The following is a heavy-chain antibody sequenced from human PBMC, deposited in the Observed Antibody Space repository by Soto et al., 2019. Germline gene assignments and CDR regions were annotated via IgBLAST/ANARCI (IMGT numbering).Heavy chain of an antibody. CDR3: AKDYFGAAGRYYYYYGMDV. CDR2: ISWNSGSI. J-gene: IGHJ6*02. CDR1: GFTFDDYA. V-gene: IGHV3-9*01. Sequence: SLRLSCAASGFTFDDYAMHWVRQAPGKGLEWVSGISWNSGSIGYADSVKGRFTISRDNAKNSLYLQMNSLRAEDTALYYCAKDYFGAAGRYYYYYGMDVWGQGTTVTVSS. D-gene: IGHD6-13*01.